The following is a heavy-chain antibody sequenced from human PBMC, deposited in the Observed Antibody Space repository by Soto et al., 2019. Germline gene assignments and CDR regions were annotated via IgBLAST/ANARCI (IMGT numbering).Heavy chain of an antibody. Sequence: QAQVVQSGAEVRKPGSSVKLSCKASEGTFNSYAIAWVRQAPGQGLEWMGGIIPYYNTLNYAQKFQDRVTITADDSTNTVYMELSSLRSDDTAVYFCTSGASRWYPYFFDSWAQGTLVTVSS. D-gene: IGHD6-13*01. CDR2: IIPYYNTL. V-gene: IGHV1-69*01. J-gene: IGHJ4*02. CDR3: TSGASRWYPYFFDS. CDR1: EGTFNSYA.